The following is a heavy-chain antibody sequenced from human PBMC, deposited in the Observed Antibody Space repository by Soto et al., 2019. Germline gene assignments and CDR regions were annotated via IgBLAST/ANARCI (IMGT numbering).Heavy chain of an antibody. V-gene: IGHV3-23*01. D-gene: IGHD2-2*01. CDR2: VSARGRDT. Sequence: TGGSLRLSCAASGFTFSGYAMNWVRQAPGKGLEWVAGVSARGRDTSYADSVKGRFTISRDTSKDTLYLQMNSLRAEDTAVYYCATSSSSAHYYCRDVWGQGTTFTVSS. CDR3: ATSSSSAHYYCRDV. CDR1: GFTFSGYA. J-gene: IGHJ6*02.